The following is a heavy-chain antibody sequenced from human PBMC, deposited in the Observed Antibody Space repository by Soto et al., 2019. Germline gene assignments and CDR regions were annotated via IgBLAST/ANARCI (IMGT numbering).Heavy chain of an antibody. CDR3: VRSRSGAVADSFDY. J-gene: IGHJ4*02. CDR1: GFAFSRHA. V-gene: IGHV3-30*04. Sequence: QVQLVESGGGVVQPGRSLIVSCAASGFAFSRHAIHWLRQAPGKGLEWVAVISKDGSNTYYVDSVKGRFTISRDNSKNTLYLQMNSLGDEDTAVYYCVRSRSGAVADSFDYWGQGTQVTVSA. CDR2: ISKDGSNT. D-gene: IGHD3-10*01.